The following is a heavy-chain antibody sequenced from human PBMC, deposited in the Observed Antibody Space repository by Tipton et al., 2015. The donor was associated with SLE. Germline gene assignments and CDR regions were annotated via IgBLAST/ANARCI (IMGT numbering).Heavy chain of an antibody. CDR1: GFTFSSYA. CDR3: ARGSREAAAIRWFDP. D-gene: IGHD6-13*01. CDR2: ISSNGGST. J-gene: IGHJ5*02. V-gene: IGHV3-64*01. Sequence: SLRLSCAASGFTFSSYAMHWVRQAPGKGLEYVSAISSNGGSTYYANSVKGRFTISRDNSKNTLYLQMGSLRAEDMAVYYCARGSREAAAIRWFDPWGQGTLVTVSS.